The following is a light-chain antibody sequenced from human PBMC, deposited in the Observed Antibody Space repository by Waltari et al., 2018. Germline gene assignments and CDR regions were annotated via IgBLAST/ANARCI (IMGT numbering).Light chain of an antibody. CDR1: QGSSNA. CDR2: AAS. CDR3: QQYYSIALN. V-gene: IGKV1-NL1*01. J-gene: IGKJ4*01. Sequence: DIQMTHSPSSLSASVGDRVTITGRASQGSSNALAGYQQKPGKAPKLLLYAASRLESGVPSRFSGSGSGTDYTLTISSLQPEDFASYYCQQYYSIALNFGGGTKVEIK.